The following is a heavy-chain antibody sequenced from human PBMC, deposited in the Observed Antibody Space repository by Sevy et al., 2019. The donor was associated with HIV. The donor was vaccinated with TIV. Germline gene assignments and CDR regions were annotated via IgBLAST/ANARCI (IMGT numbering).Heavy chain of an antibody. Sequence: GGSLRLSCTVSGFTFADYATSWFRQAPGKGLEWVGFIRSKVYGGTTDYAASVKGRFTISRDDSKSIAYLQMNSLKTEDTAVYYCARYDSSGYTAIYADYWGQGTLVTVSS. CDR1: GFTFADYA. CDR3: ARYDSSGYTAIYADY. J-gene: IGHJ4*02. CDR2: IRSKVYGGTT. V-gene: IGHV3-49*03. D-gene: IGHD3-22*01.